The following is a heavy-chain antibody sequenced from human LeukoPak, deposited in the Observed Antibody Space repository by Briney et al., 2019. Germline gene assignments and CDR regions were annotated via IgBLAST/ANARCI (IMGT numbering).Heavy chain of an antibody. V-gene: IGHV4-61*02. J-gene: IGHJ4*02. CDR1: GGSISSGSYY. D-gene: IGHD4-17*01. CDR2: IYTSGST. Sequence: SETLSLTCTVSGGSISSGSYYWSWIRQPAGQGLEWIGRIYTSGSTNYNPSLKSRVTISVDTSKNQFSLKLSSVTAADTAIYFCARKADYGAYFDYWGQGTLVTVSS. CDR3: ARKADYGAYFDY.